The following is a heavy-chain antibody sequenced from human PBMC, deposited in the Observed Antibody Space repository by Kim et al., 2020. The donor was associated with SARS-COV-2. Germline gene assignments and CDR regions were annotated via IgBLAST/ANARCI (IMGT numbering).Heavy chain of an antibody. CDR3: ARDRSLSYFDY. Sequence: GGSLRLSCAASGFTFSSYGMHWVRQAPGKGLEWVAVVWYDGSNKCYADSVKGRFSISRDNSKNALYLQMSSLRAEDTAVYYCARDRSLSYFDYWGQGTL. D-gene: IGHD3-10*01. J-gene: IGHJ4*02. CDR1: GFTFSSYG. CDR2: VWYDGSNK. V-gene: IGHV3-33*01.